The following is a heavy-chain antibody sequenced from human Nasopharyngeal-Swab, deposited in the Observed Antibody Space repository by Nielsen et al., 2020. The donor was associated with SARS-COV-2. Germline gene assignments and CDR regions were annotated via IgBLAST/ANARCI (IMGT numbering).Heavy chain of an antibody. Sequence: WIRQPPGKGLEWVSAISGSGGSTYYADSVKGRFTISRDNSKNTLYLQMNSLRAEDTVVCYCAKDGVRYLAGGFAFDIWGQGTMVTVSS. V-gene: IGHV3-23*01. CDR3: AKDGVRYLAGGFAFDI. CDR2: ISGSGGST. D-gene: IGHD3-9*01. J-gene: IGHJ3*02.